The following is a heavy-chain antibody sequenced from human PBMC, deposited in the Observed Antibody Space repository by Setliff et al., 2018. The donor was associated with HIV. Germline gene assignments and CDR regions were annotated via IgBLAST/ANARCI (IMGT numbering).Heavy chain of an antibody. CDR1: GGSISSSNNY. D-gene: IGHD2-2*01. CDR2: PYYSGST. Sequence: PSETLSLTCSVSGGSISSSNNYWGWIRQPPGKGLEWIGSPYYSGSTYYNPSLKSRVTISVYTSKSQFSLRLTSVTAADTALYYCARHEGVLQEDGGFDSWGQGTPVTVS. V-gene: IGHV4-39*01. J-gene: IGHJ4*02. CDR3: ARHEGVLQEDGGFDS.